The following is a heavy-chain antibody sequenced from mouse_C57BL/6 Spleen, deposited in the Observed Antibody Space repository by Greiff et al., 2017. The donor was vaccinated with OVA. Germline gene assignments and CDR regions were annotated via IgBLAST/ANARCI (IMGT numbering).Heavy chain of an antibody. CDR2: IYPGSGST. J-gene: IGHJ2*01. CDR1: GYTFTSYW. Sequence: VQLQQPGAELVKPGASVKMSCKASGYTFTSYWITWVKQRPGQGLEWIGDIYPGSGSTNYNEKFKSKATLTVDTSSSTAYMQLSSLTSEDSAVYYCASSSGYPYYFDYWGQGTTLTVSS. CDR3: ASSSGYPYYFDY. V-gene: IGHV1-55*01. D-gene: IGHD3-2*02.